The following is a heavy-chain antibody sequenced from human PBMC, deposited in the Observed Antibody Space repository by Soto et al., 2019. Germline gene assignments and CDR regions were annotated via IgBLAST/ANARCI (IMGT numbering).Heavy chain of an antibody. CDR3: AKGSSWEYYYGMDV. J-gene: IGHJ6*02. Sequence: QPGGSLRLSCAASGFTFSSYGMHWVRQAPGKGLEWVAVISYDGSNKYYADSVKGRFTISRDNSKNTLYLQMNSLRAEDTAVYYCAKGSSWEYYYGMDVWGQGTTVTVSS. D-gene: IGHD6-13*01. CDR2: ISYDGSNK. CDR1: GFTFSSYG. V-gene: IGHV3-30*18.